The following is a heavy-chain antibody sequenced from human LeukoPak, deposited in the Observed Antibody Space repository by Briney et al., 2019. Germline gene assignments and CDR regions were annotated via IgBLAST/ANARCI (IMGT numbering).Heavy chain of an antibody. Sequence: GGSLRLSCAASGFTFSSNAMHWVRQAPGKGLEWVAVITYDGSNKYYADSVKGRFTISRDNSRNTLYLQMNSLRAEDTAVYYRARGLLGAPTSYFDYWGQGTLVTVSS. J-gene: IGHJ4*02. CDR3: ARGLLGAPTSYFDY. CDR2: ITYDGSNK. D-gene: IGHD1-26*01. V-gene: IGHV3-30-3*01. CDR1: GFTFSSNA.